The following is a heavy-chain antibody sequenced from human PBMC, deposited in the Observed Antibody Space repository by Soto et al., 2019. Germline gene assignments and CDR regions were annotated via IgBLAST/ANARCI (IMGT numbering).Heavy chain of an antibody. CDR3: AKGRGGSGSLTPRVDF. V-gene: IGHV3-23*01. Sequence: EVQLLESGGGLVQPGGSLRLSCAASGFTFNNYAMTWVRQAPGKGLEWVSAISSGGDTTSYAHSVKGRFTVSRDGSKNTLYLQVSSLRAEDAALYYCAKGRGGSGSLTPRVDFWGQGTLVTFSS. J-gene: IGHJ4*02. CDR1: GFTFNNYA. D-gene: IGHD3-10*01. CDR2: ISSGGDTT.